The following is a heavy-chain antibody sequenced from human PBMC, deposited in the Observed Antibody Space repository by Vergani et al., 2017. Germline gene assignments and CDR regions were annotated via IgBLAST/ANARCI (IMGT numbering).Heavy chain of an antibody. J-gene: IGHJ4*02. CDR1: GGSISSYY. Sequence: QVQLQESGPGLVKPSETLSLTCTVSGGSISSYYWSWIRQPPGKGLEWIGYIYYSGSTNYNPSLKSPVTISVDTSKNQFSLKLSSVTAADTAVYYCASVRGYFAYFDYWGQGTLVTVSS. CDR2: IYYSGST. CDR3: ASVRGYFAYFDY. D-gene: IGHD5-18*01. V-gene: IGHV4-59*01.